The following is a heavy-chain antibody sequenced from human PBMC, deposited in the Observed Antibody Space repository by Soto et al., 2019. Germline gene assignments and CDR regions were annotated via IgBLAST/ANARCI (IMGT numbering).Heavy chain of an antibody. CDR3: ARDPYGEYGYEY. CDR2: INHRGST. V-gene: IGHV4-34*01. D-gene: IGHD4-17*01. CDR1: GGSFSGYY. J-gene: IGHJ4*02. Sequence: QVQLQQWGAGLLKPSETLSLTCDVYGGSFSGYYWSWIRQPPGKGLEWIGEINHRGSTDYNPSLKSRVTISVDTSKNQFSLNLSSVTAADTAVYYCARDPYGEYGYEYWGQGTLVTVSS.